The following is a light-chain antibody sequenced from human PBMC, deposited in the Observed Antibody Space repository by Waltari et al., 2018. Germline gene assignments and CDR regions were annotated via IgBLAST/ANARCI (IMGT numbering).Light chain of an antibody. CDR1: QSLSTY. CDR3: QQTYSTLYT. CDR2: ATS. J-gene: IGKJ2*01. V-gene: IGKV1-39*01. Sequence: IQMTQSPSSLSASVGDRVTINCRASQSLSTYLNWYQQKPGKAPKLLIFATSSLQSGVPSRFSGSGSGTDFTLSVSSLQPEDFATYFCQQTYSTLYTFGQGTKLEIK.